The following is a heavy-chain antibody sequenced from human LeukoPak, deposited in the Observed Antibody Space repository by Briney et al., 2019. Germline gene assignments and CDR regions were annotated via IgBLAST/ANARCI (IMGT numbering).Heavy chain of an antibody. CDR3: ARDTPETATNRLGWFDP. J-gene: IGHJ5*02. D-gene: IGHD5-24*01. V-gene: IGHV3-7*01. CDR1: GFTFSDYC. Sequence: PGGSLRLSCAASGFTFSDYCMSWVRQAPGKGLEWVANIKQDGSEKYYVDSVKGRFTISRDNAKNSLYLQMNSVRAEDTAVYYCARDTPETATNRLGWFDPWGQGILVTVPS. CDR2: IKQDGSEK.